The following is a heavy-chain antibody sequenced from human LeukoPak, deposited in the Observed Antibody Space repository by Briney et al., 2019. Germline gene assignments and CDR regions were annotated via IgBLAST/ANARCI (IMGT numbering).Heavy chain of an antibody. J-gene: IGHJ5*02. Sequence: GSSVKVSCKASGGTFSSYAISWVRQAPGQGLEWMGGIIPIFGTANYAQKLQGRVTMTTDTSTSTAYMELRSLRSDDTAVYYCARDTPYCSSTSCYPGAGNWFDPWGQGTLVTVSS. V-gene: IGHV1-69*05. D-gene: IGHD2-2*01. CDR3: ARDTPYCSSTSCYPGAGNWFDP. CDR2: IIPIFGTA. CDR1: GGTFSSYA.